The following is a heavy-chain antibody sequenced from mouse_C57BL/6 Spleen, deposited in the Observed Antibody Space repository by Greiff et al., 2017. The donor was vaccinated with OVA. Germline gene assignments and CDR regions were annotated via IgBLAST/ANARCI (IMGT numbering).Heavy chain of an antibody. V-gene: IGHV5-4*01. CDR1: GFTFSTYA. CDR2: ISDGGSYT. J-gene: IGHJ4*01. CDR3: ARVYDGYYDYAMDD. D-gene: IGHD2-3*01. Sequence: EVQLQESGGGLVKPGASLKLSCAASGFTFSTYALSWVRQTPAKRLSWVATISDGGSYTYYPDNVKGRFTISSDNAKNNLYLQMSHLKSEDTAMYYCARVYDGYYDYAMDDWGQGTSVTVSS.